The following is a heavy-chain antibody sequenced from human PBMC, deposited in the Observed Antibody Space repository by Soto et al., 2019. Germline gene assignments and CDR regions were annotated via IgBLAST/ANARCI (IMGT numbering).Heavy chain of an antibody. D-gene: IGHD2-2*01. CDR1: GFTFSSYG. V-gene: IGHV3-33*01. J-gene: IGHJ6*02. Sequence: GGSLRLSCAASGFTFSSYGMHWVRQAPGKGLEWVAVIWYDGSNKYYADSVKGRFTISRDNSKNTLYLQMNSLRAEDTAVYYCARGDAPIVVVPPASTGMDVWGQGTTVTVSS. CDR2: IWYDGSNK. CDR3: ARGDAPIVVVPPASTGMDV.